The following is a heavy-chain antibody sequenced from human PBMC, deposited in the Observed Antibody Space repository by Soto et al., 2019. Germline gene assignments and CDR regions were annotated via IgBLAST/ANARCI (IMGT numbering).Heavy chain of an antibody. D-gene: IGHD6-13*01. CDR1: GFPFSSYA. Sequence: PGGSLRLSCAASGFPFSSYAMSWVRQAPGKGLEWVSAISGSGGSTYYADSVKGRFTISRDNSKNTLYLQMNSLRAEDTAVYYCAKDGRNRRRVDSSSWTKPANDAFDIWGQGTMVTVSS. V-gene: IGHV3-23*01. CDR3: AKDGRNRRRVDSSSWTKPANDAFDI. CDR2: ISGSGGST. J-gene: IGHJ3*02.